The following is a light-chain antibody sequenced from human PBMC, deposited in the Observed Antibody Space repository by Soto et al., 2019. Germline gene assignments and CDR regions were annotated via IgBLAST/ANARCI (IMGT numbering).Light chain of an antibody. CDR2: AVS. J-gene: IGLJ1*01. CDR3: SSYTINNSYV. CDR1: SSDVGANIF. Sequence: QSALTQPASVSGSPGQSITISCTGTSSDVGANIFVSWQQQHPGKAPKLMIYAVSSRPSGVSYRFSGSKSGNTASLTISGLQAEDEADYYCSSYTINNSYVFGTGTKVTVL. V-gene: IGLV2-14*01.